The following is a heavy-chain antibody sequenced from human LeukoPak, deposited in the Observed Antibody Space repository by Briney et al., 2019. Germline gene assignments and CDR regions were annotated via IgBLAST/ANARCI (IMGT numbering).Heavy chain of an antibody. V-gene: IGHV3-30-3*01. J-gene: IGHJ4*02. CDR1: GFTFSSYA. Sequence: GGSLRLSCAASGFTFSSYAMHWVRQAPGKGLEWVAVISYDGSNKYYADSVKGRFTISRDNSKNTLYLQMNSLRAEDTAVYYCARDTVTTGTYFDYWGREPWSPSPQ. D-gene: IGHD4-17*01. CDR2: ISYDGSNK. CDR3: ARDTVTTGTYFDY.